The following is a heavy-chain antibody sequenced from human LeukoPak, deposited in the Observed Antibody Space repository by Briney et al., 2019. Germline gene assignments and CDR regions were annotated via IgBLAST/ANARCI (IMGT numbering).Heavy chain of an antibody. Sequence: GGSLRLSCAASGFTFSSYGMSWVRQAPGKGLEWVSGIRGSGGSTYYADSVKGRFTISRDNSKNTLYLQMNSLRAEDTAVYYCAKAVSCSSTSCYRSYGMDVWGQGTTVTVSS. D-gene: IGHD2-2*02. J-gene: IGHJ6*02. V-gene: IGHV3-23*01. CDR1: GFTFSSYG. CDR3: AKAVSCSSTSCYRSYGMDV. CDR2: IRGSGGST.